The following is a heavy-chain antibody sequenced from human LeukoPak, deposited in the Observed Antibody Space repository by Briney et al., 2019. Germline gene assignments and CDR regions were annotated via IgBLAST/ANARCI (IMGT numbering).Heavy chain of an antibody. CDR2: MNPNSANT. CDR1: GYTFTSFD. Sequence: ASVKVSCKASGYTFTSFDISWVRQATGPGLEWMGWMNPNSANTGYAQKFQGRVTMTRDTSISTAYLELSSLRSEDTAVYFCARRRDNWSADYWGQGSLVIVSS. J-gene: IGHJ4*02. D-gene: IGHD1-1*01. V-gene: IGHV1-8*01. CDR3: ARRRDNWSADY.